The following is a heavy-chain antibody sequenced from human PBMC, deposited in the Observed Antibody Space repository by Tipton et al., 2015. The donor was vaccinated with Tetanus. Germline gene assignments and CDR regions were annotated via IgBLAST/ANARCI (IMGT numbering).Heavy chain of an antibody. CDR1: GLSMSGARVG. CDR2: IYWTDEQ. J-gene: IGHJ6*02. V-gene: IGHV2-5*01. CDR3: ASVRVTVFGVIIGAMDV. D-gene: IGHD3-3*01. Sequence: LVKPTQTLTLTCTLSGLSMSGARVGVSWIRQSPGKALEWLALIYWTDEQHYSPSLKYRLTITRDTSKNQVVLTLINSDPVDTATFYCASVRVTVFGVIIGAMDVWGQGTTVTVSS.